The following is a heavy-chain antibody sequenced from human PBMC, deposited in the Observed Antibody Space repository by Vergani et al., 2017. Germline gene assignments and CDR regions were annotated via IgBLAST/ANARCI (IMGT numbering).Heavy chain of an antibody. CDR2: ISYDGSNK. CDR3: AREYYDFWSGLSGYYYYYMDV. CDR1: GFTFSSYA. Sequence: QVQLVESGGGVVQPGRSLRLSCAASGFTFSSYAMHWVRQAPGKGLEWVAVISYDGSNKYYADSVKGRFTISRDNSKTTLYLQMNSLRAEDTAVYYCAREYYDFWSGLSGYYYYYMDVWGKGTTVTVSS. D-gene: IGHD3-3*01. V-gene: IGHV3-30*14. J-gene: IGHJ6*03.